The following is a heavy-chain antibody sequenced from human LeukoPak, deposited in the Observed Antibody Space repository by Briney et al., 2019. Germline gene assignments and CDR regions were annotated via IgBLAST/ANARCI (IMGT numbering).Heavy chain of an antibody. D-gene: IGHD3-22*01. Sequence: GGSLGLSFEASGFTFSTYSINWVGQAPGKGLEWVSYISSSSSTIYYADSVKGRFTISRDNAKNSLYLQMNSLRAEDTAVYYCARGSTYYDSSGQVPFDYWGQGTLVTVSS. CDR2: ISSSSSTI. J-gene: IGHJ4*02. V-gene: IGHV3-48*01. CDR3: ARGSTYYDSSGQVPFDY. CDR1: GFTFSTYS.